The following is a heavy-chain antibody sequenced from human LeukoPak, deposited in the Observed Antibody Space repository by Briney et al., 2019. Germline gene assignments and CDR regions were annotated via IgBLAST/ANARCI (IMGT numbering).Heavy chain of an antibody. CDR3: ARELRDYDILTGYYPVNYYYYMDV. CDR2: IYTSGST. Sequence: SETLSLTCTVSGGSISGSSYYWSWIRQPAGKGLEWIGRIYTSGSTNYNPSLKSRVTISVDTSKNQFSLKLSSVTAADTAVYXCARELRDYDILTGYYPVNYYYYMDVWGKGTTVTISS. D-gene: IGHD3-9*01. CDR1: GGSISGSSYY. J-gene: IGHJ6*03. V-gene: IGHV4-61*02.